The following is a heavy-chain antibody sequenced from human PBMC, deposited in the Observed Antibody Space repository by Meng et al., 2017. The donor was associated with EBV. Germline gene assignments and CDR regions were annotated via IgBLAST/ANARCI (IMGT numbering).Heavy chain of an antibody. CDR2: IIPIFGTA. V-gene: IGHV1-69*01. CDR3: AREWPNYYDSSGYFL. D-gene: IGHD3-22*01. J-gene: IGHJ4*02. CDR1: GGTFSSYA. Sequence: QVQLVQSGAEVKTPGSSVKVSCKASGGTFSSYAISWVRQAPGQGLEWMGGIIPIFGTANYAQKFQGRVTITADESTSTAYMELSSLRSEDTAVYYCAREWPNYYDSSGYFLWGQGTLVTVSS.